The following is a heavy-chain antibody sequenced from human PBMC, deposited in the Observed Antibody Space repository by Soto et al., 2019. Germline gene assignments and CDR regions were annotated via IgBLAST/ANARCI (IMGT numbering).Heavy chain of an antibody. Sequence: GGSLRLSCVGSGFTFNSYTMNWVRQAPGKGLEWVSGISDSGSRTYYADSVKGRFTISRDNSNNTLYLHMSGLRAEDTAVYYCAKRGYGDFNWGQGTLVTSPQ. CDR3: AKRGYGDFN. J-gene: IGHJ4*02. CDR1: GFTFNSYT. CDR2: ISDSGSRT. D-gene: IGHD4-17*01. V-gene: IGHV3-23*01.